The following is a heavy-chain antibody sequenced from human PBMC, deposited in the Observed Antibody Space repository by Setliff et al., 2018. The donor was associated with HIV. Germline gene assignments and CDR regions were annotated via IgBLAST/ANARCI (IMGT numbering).Heavy chain of an antibody. V-gene: IGHV4-34*01. CDR2: INHSGST. CDR1: GGSFSGYY. CDR3: ARGYEYYYGSGSLSNWFDP. Sequence: TSETLSLTCAVYGGSFSGYYWSWIRQPPGKGLEWIGEINHSGSTNYKPSLKSRVTMSVDTSKNQFSLKLTSVTAADTAVYYCARGYEYYYGSGSLSNWFDPWGQGTLVTVSS. J-gene: IGHJ5*02. D-gene: IGHD3-10*01.